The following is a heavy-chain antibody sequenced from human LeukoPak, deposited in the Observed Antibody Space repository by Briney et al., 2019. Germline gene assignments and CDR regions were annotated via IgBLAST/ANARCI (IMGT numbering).Heavy chain of an antibody. J-gene: IGHJ3*02. V-gene: IGHV4-34*01. CDR2: INHSGST. Sequence: SETLSLTCAVYGGSFSGYYWSWIRQPPGKGLEWIGEINHSGSTNYNPSLKSRVTISVDTSKNQFSLKLSSVTAADTAAYYCARVTRKYYYDSRPGAFDIWGQGAMVTVSS. CDR1: GGSFSGYY. D-gene: IGHD3-22*01. CDR3: ARVTRKYYYDSRPGAFDI.